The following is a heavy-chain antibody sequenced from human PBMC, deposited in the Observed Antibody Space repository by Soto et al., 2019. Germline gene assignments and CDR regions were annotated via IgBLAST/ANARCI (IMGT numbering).Heavy chain of an antibody. CDR3: AKGRSALPIFDY. CDR2: ISGSGGTT. CDR1: GFSFSNYA. V-gene: IGHV3-23*01. J-gene: IGHJ4*02. Sequence: EVQLLESGGGWIQPGGSLRLSCAASGFSFSNYAMNWVREAPGKGLEWVSFISGSGGTTDYADSVRGRFRHSRDNFKNTVDLEMNSLRTEDTAVYFCAKGRSALPIFDYWGQGVMVTVSS.